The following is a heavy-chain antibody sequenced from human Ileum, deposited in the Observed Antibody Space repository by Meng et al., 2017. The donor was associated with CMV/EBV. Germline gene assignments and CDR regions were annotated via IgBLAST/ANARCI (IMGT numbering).Heavy chain of an antibody. CDR2: MNEDGSNK. CDR1: QFSFGDYW. V-gene: IGHV3-7*01. CDR3: GRDIPGGAVALDS. J-gene: IGHJ4*02. D-gene: IGHD3-3*02. Sequence: GESLKISCAGSQFSFGDYWMTWVRQAPGKGLEWVANMNEDGSNKYYLDSVKGRFTISRDNARNSLYLQMNSLRVEDTAVYFCGRDIPGGAVALDSWGQGTRVTCFS.